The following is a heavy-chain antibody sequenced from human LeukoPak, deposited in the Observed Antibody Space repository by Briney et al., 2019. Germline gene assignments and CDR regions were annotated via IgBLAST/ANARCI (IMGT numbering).Heavy chain of an antibody. J-gene: IGHJ6*02. CDR1: GYTFTSYD. CDR3: ATSGWFGELLSILYGMDV. CDR2: MNPNSGNT. D-gene: IGHD3-10*01. V-gene: IGHV1-8*03. Sequence: GASVKVSCKASGYTFTSYDINWVRQATGQGLEWMGWMNPNSGNTGYAQKFQGRVTITRNTSISTAYMELSSLRSEDTAVYYCATSGWFGELLSILYGMDVWGQGTTVTVSS.